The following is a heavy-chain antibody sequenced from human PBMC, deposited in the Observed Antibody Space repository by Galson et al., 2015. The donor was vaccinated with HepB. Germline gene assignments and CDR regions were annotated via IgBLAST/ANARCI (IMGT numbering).Heavy chain of an antibody. J-gene: IGHJ4*02. CDR1: GFTFSTYN. V-gene: IGHV3-21*01. CDR3: ARDYSSRQWLPFNY. Sequence: SLRLSCAASGFTFSTYNMNWVRQAPGKGLEWVASISSGGNYLYYGDSMKGRFTISRDNAKSSLYLQMNSLRAEDTAVYFCARDYSSRQWLPFNYWGPGTPVTVSP. CDR2: ISSGGNYL. D-gene: IGHD6-19*01.